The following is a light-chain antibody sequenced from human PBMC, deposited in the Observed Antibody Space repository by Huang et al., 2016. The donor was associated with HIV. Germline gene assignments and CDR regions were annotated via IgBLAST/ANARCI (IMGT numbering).Light chain of an antibody. J-gene: IGKJ2*01. V-gene: IGKV3-15*01. CDR3: QQYDNWPPT. Sequence: EIVMTQSPATLSVSPGGRATLSCRASQRGSSKLDWYQQKPGQAPRRLIYGASARATGIPARLRGSGSGTEVTLTISSLQSEDFAVYYCQQYDNWPPTFGQGTNVEI. CDR1: QRGSSK. CDR2: GAS.